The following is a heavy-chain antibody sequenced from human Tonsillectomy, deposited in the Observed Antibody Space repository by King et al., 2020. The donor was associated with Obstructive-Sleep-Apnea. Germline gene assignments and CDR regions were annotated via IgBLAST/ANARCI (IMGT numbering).Heavy chain of an antibody. CDR2: INPNSGGT. J-gene: IGHJ4*02. CDR3: ARGYYYDSSGYTNFDY. V-gene: IGHV1-2*02. CDR1: GYTFTGYY. D-gene: IGHD3-22*01. Sequence: QLVQSGAEVKKPGASVKVSCKASGYTFTGYYMHWVRQAPGQGLEWMGWINPNSGGTNYAQKFQGRVTMTRDTSISTAYMELSRLRSDDTAVYYCARGYYYDSSGYTNFDYWGQGTLVTVSS.